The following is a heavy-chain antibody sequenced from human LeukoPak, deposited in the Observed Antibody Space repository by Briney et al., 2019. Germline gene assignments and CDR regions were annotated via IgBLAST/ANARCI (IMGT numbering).Heavy chain of an antibody. CDR1: GFSFSSYW. CDR2: INTDGSST. D-gene: IGHD2-15*01. CDR3: TTLTKVVGRDY. V-gene: IGHV3-74*01. Sequence: GGSLRLSCAASGFSFSSYWVFWVRQGPGKGLGWVSRINTDGSSTSYADSVKGRFTISRDNAKNTLYLQMNSLRAEDTAVYYCTTLTKVVGRDYWGQGTLVTVSS. J-gene: IGHJ4*02.